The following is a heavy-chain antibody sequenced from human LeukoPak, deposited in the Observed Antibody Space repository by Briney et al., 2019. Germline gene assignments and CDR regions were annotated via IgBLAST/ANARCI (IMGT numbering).Heavy chain of an antibody. CDR1: GYTFTSYA. D-gene: IGHD2-8*01. CDR3: ARDFPRRGFVLKVGAFDI. CDR2: INAGNGNT. Sequence: ASVKVSCNASGYTFTSYAMHWVRQAPGQRLEWMGWINAGNGNTKYSQKFQGRVTTTRDTSASTAYMELSSLTSEDTAVYYCARDFPRRGFVLKVGAFDIWGQGTMVTVSS. V-gene: IGHV1-3*01. J-gene: IGHJ3*02.